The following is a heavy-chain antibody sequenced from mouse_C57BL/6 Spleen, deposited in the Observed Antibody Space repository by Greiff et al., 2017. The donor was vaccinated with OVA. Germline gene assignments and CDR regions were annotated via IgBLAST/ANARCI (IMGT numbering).Heavy chain of an antibody. D-gene: IGHD2-2*01. CDR3: TRGMVTTRYFDV. CDR1: GFTFSDAW. CDR2: IRNKANNHAT. V-gene: IGHV6-6*01. Sequence: EVKLQESGGGLVQPGGSMKLSCAASGFTFSDAWMDWVRQSPEKGLEWVAEIRNKANNHATYYAESVKGRFTISRDDSKSSVYLQMNSLRAEDTGIYYCTRGMVTTRYFDVWGTGTTVTVSS. J-gene: IGHJ1*03.